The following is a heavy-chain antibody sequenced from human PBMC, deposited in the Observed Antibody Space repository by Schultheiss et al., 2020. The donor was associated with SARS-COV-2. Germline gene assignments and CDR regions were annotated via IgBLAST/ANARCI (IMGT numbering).Heavy chain of an antibody. CDR1: GLIFSIYG. CDR2: IWYDGSTK. D-gene: IGHD6-19*01. J-gene: IGHJ6*02. Sequence: GGSLRLSCAASGLIFSIYGMHWVRQAPGKGLEWVATIWYDGSTKYYADSVKGRFTISRDNSRNTLYLQMNSLRAEDTALYYCAKRLGYSSGWCMDVWGQGTTVTVSS. V-gene: IGHV3-33*06. CDR3: AKRLGYSSGWCMDV.